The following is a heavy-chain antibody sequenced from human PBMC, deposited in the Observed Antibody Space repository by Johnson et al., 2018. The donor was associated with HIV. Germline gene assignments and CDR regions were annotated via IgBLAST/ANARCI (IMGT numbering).Heavy chain of an antibody. Sequence: VQLVESGGGVVQPGRSLRLSCAASGFTFSSYALHWVRQAPGNGLEWVAVISYDGSNKYYADSVKGRFTISRDNSKNTLYLQMNSLRVEDTAVYYCARDYDIPRDDAFDIWGQGTMVTVSS. V-gene: IGHV3-30-3*01. CDR3: ARDYDIPRDDAFDI. J-gene: IGHJ3*02. CDR1: GFTFSSYA. D-gene: IGHD3-9*01. CDR2: ISYDGSNK.